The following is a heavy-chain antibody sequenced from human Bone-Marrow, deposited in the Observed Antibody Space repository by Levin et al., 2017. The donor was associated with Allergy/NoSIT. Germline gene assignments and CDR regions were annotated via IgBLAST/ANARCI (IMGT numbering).Heavy chain of an antibody. D-gene: IGHD6-13*01. J-gene: IGHJ6*02. CDR3: VKGKQQLVSATRDYGMDV. Sequence: AASVKVSCKASGYTFTGYYMHWVRQAPGQGLEWMGWINPNSGGTNYAQKFQGRVTMTRDTSISTAYMELSRLRSDDTAVYYCVKGKQQLVSATRDYGMDVWGQGTTVTVSS. CDR1: GYTFTGYY. CDR2: INPNSGGT. V-gene: IGHV1-2*02.